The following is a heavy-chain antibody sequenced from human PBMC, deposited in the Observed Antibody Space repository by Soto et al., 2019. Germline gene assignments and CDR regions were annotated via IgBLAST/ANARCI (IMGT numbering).Heavy chain of an antibody. CDR3: ARDKGSSSSHSFDY. CDR1: GFTFSTYN. CDR2: ITDSSGTI. Sequence: PGGSLRLSCAASGFTFSTYNMNWVRQAPGKGLEWVSYITDSSGTINYADSVKGRFTTSRDNAENSLFLQMDSLRAEDTAVYYCARDKGSSSSHSFDYWGQGTLVPVSS. J-gene: IGHJ4*02. V-gene: IGHV3-48*01. D-gene: IGHD2-2*01.